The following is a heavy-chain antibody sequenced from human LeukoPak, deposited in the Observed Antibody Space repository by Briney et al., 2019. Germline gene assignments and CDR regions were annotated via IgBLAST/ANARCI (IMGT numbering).Heavy chain of an antibody. CDR3: ARARTGSYYSPFEY. D-gene: IGHD1-26*01. Sequence: GTSPRLSCTASGFTFSAYALHWVRQAPGKGLEWVAVISHDESNYYYAESVKGRFSISRDDSKNTLVLQMNSLTTEDAGAYYCARARTGSYYSPFEYWGPGTLVTVSS. J-gene: IGHJ1*01. V-gene: IGHV3-30*04. CDR2: ISHDESNY. CDR1: GFTFSAYA.